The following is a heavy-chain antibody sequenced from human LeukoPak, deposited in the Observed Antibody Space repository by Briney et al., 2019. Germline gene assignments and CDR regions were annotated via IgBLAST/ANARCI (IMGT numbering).Heavy chain of an antibody. CDR1: GYTLTSYA. V-gene: IGHV1-3*01. CDR2: INAGNGNT. J-gene: IGHJ3*02. Sequence: ASVKVSCKASGYTLTSYAMHWVRQAPGQRLEWMGWINAGNGNTKYLQKFQGRVTITRDTSASTAYMELSSLRSEDTAVYYCAREGNDIVVVPAAIFGAFDIWGQGTMVTVSS. CDR3: AREGNDIVVVPAAIFGAFDI. D-gene: IGHD2-2*01.